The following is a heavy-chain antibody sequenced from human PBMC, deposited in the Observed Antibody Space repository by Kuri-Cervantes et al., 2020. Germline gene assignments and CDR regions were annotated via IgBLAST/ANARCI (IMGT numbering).Heavy chain of an antibody. V-gene: IGHV1-69*05. D-gene: IGHD6-13*01. CDR3: AMYSSSWYDAFDI. CDR2: IIPIFGTA. CDR1: GYIFTNYY. Sequence: SVKVSCKTSGYIFTNYYIHWVRQAPGQGLEWMGGIIPIFGTANYAQKFQGRVTITTDESTSTAYMELSSLRSEDTAVYYCAMYSSSWYDAFDIWGQGTMVTVSS. J-gene: IGHJ3*02.